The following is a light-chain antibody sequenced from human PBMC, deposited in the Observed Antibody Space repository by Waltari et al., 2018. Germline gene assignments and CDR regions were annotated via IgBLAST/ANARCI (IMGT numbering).Light chain of an antibody. V-gene: IGKV3-20*01. CDR3: QQYGGSPAYT. J-gene: IGKJ2*01. CDR1: QSVSSSY. Sequence: EIVLTQSPGTLSLSPGERATLSCRASQSVSSSYLAWYQQKPGQAPRVLIYGAAIRATGIPDRFSGSGSVTDFTLTISRLEPEDFALYFCQQYGGSPAYTFGQGTKLEI. CDR2: GAA.